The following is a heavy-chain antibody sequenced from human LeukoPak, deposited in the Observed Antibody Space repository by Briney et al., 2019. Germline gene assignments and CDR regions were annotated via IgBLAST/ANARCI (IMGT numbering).Heavy chain of an antibody. CDR1: GFTFNYYA. J-gene: IGHJ4*02. D-gene: IGHD6-19*01. CDR2: ITGDGAGT. Sequence: PGGSLRLSCAASGFTFNYYAMHWVRQPPGKGLEWVCFITGDGAGTYYAESVKGRFTISRDNRKNSLSLQMNSLTTEDTALYYCAKDRDTSGWDNWGQGALVTVSS. CDR3: AKDRDTSGWDN. V-gene: IGHV3-43*02.